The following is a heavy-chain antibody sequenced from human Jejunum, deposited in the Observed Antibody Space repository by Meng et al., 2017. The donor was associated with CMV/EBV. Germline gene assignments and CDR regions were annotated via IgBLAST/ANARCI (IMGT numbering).Heavy chain of an antibody. CDR3: ARVRSTSFGVIIYALDV. D-gene: IGHD3-3*01. Sequence: FSCSALHWLRQAPGRRLEWVAVISFDGSSTYSAASVRGRFTISRDNSNNTLYLQMNSLRGEDAAVYYCARVRSTSFGVIIYALDVWGQGTTVTVSS. CDR1: FSCSA. V-gene: IGHV3-30-3*01. J-gene: IGHJ6*02. CDR2: ISFDGSST.